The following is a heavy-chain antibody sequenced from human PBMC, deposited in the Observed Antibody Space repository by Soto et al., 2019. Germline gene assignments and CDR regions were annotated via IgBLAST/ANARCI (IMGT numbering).Heavy chain of an antibody. CDR3: VKCGLNWRPGPDF. D-gene: IGHD2-21*01. V-gene: IGHV3-23*04. CDR2: ISHSGGGE. Sequence: EVHLVESGGGLVQPGGSLRLSCAATACISSKYDIDWVRQAPGKGLEWVSAISHSGGGEYDVDSVKGRFTTSRDNSWNTLYLQMTSVRAEDTAIYYCVKCGLNWRPGPDFWGQGTLVTVSP. J-gene: IGHJ4*02. CDR1: ACISSKYD.